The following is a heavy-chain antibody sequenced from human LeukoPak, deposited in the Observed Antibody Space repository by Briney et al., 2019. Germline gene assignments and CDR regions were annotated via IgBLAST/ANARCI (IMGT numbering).Heavy chain of an antibody. CDR2: IKQDGSKK. Sequence: GRSLRLSCAGSGFSISTYWMSWVRQAPGKGLEWVANIKQDGSKKYYVDSVKGRFTMSRDNAKNSLYLQMSSLRAEDTAVYYCARGYCSGGVCYSTYFDYWGQGTLVSVSS. D-gene: IGHD2-15*01. CDR3: ARGYCSGGVCYSTYFDY. J-gene: IGHJ4*02. CDR1: GFSISTYW. V-gene: IGHV3-7*01.